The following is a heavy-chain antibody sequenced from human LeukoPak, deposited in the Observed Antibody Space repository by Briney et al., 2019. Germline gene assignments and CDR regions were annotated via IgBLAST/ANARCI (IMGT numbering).Heavy chain of an antibody. CDR2: VYDTDTT. Sequence: SETLSLTCAVYVGSFSGYYWSWIRQPPGKGLECIGYVYDTDTTNYNPSLQSRVTISLDTSNYQFSLTLTSITAADTAVYFCARDLGMADFDYWGQGALVTVSS. D-gene: IGHD6-13*01. J-gene: IGHJ4*02. CDR3: ARDLGMADFDY. V-gene: IGHV4-34*11. CDR1: VGSFSGYY.